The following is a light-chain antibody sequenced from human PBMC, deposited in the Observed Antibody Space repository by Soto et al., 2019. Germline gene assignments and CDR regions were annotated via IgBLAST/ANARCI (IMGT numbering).Light chain of an antibody. V-gene: IGLV2-14*03. CDR1: NSGVDGYNY. CDR2: DVT. CDR3: SSYTISSTYV. Sequence: QSVLTQPASVSGSPGQSITISCTGNNSGVDGYNYVSWYQHNPGKAPKLMIYDVTNRPSGISNRFSGSKSGNTASLTISVLQTEDEADYYCSSYTISSTYVFGTGTKVTVL. J-gene: IGLJ1*01.